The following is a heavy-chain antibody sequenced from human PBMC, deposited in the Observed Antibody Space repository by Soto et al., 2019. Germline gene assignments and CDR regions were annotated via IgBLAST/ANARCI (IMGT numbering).Heavy chain of an antibody. CDR2: ISRSTSYT. V-gene: IGHV3-11*05. D-gene: IGHD3-10*01. J-gene: IGHJ6*02. CDR1: GFTVTDYY. CDR3: ARDRNYYGSGVYGMDV. Sequence: QVQLVESGGGLVKPGGSLRLSCAASGFTVTDYYMSWIRQAPGKGLEWVSYISRSTSYTNYADSVKGRFTISRDNAKNSLYLQMNSLRAEDTAVYYCARDRNYYGSGVYGMDVWGQGTTVTVSS.